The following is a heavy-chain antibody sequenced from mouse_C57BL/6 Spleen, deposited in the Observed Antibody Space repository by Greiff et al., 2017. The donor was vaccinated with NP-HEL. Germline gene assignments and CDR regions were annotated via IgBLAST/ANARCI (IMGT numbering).Heavy chain of an antibody. CDR1: GYTFTSYW. CDR2: IHPNSGST. D-gene: IGHD2-2*01. Sequence: QVQLKQPGAELVKPGASVKLSCKASGYTFTSYWMHWVKQRPGQGLEWIGMIHPNSGSTNYNEKFKSKATLTVDKSSSTAYMQLSSLTSEDSAVYYCARGGVNWYFDVWGTGTTVTVSS. V-gene: IGHV1-64*01. CDR3: ARGGVNWYFDV. J-gene: IGHJ1*03.